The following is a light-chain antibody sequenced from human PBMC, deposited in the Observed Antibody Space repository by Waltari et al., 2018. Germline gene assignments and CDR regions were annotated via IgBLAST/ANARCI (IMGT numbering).Light chain of an antibody. V-gene: IGLV2-23*01. CDR2: EAT. Sequence: QSALSQPASVSGSPGQSLTITCTGASTDLASYNLVAWYQHHPNRAPKLIIYEATKRPSWISHRFSGAESGATASLRISGLQADDEADYYCCSYTGSSTSYGCGGGTKVTVL. J-gene: IGLJ1*01. CDR3: CSYTGSSTSYG. CDR1: STDLASYNL.